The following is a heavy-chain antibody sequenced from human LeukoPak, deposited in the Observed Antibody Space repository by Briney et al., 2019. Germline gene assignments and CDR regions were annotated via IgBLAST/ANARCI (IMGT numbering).Heavy chain of an antibody. CDR3: AREGDTSVTGAFDI. V-gene: IGHV1-2*02. J-gene: IGHJ3*02. CDR2: INPNSGDT. D-gene: IGHD1-26*01. CDR1: EYTFTGYY. Sequence: ASVKVSCKASEYTFTGYYMHWVRQDPGQELEGMRWINPNSGDTNYAQKFQGRVTVTRDTSIGTAYMELSRLRSDDTAVYYCAREGDTSVTGAFDIWGQGTMVTLSS.